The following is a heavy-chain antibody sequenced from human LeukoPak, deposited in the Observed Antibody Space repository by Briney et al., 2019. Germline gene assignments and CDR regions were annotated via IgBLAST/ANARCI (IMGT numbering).Heavy chain of an antibody. Sequence: PSETLSLTCTVSGGSISGYYWSWIRQPPGKGLEWIGEINHSGSTNYNPSLKGRVTISVDTSKNQFSLKLSSVTAADTAVYYCARGPSSTSFNFDYWGQGTLVTVSS. CDR1: GGSISGYY. V-gene: IGHV4-34*01. CDR2: INHSGST. J-gene: IGHJ4*02. CDR3: ARGPSSTSFNFDY. D-gene: IGHD2-2*01.